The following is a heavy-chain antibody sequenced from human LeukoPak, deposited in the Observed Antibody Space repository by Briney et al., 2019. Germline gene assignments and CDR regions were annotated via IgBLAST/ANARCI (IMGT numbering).Heavy chain of an antibody. CDR1: GFTFSSYE. CDR2: ISSSGSTI. CDR3: ARGGSSWYEYFQH. Sequence: EPGGSLRLSCAASGFTFSSYEMHWVRQAPGKGLEWVSYISSSGSTIYCADSVKGRFTISRDNAKNSLYLQMNSLRAEDTAVYYCARGGSSWYEYFQHWGQGTLVTVSS. V-gene: IGHV3-48*03. J-gene: IGHJ1*01. D-gene: IGHD6-13*01.